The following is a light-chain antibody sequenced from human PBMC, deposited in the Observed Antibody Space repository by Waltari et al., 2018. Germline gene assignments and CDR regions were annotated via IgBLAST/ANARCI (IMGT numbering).Light chain of an antibody. J-gene: IGLJ3*02. CDR1: SGHSSTA. Sequence: QLVLTQSPSASASLGASVKLPCTLSSGHSSTATACHKQQPEKGPRYLMKVDSDGSHSKGDKIPDRFSGSSSGAEHYLTISSLQSEDEADYYCQTGGHGTWVFGGGTKLTVL. V-gene: IGLV4-69*01. CDR2: VDSDGSH. CDR3: QTGGHGTWV.